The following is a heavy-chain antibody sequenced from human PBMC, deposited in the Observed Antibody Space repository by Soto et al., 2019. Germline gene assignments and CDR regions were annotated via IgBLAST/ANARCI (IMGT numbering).Heavy chain of an antibody. CDR2: IYYSGST. V-gene: IGHV4-61*01. D-gene: IGHD3-22*01. CDR1: CGSVSSCSYY. J-gene: IGHJ4*02. CDR3: ARHHLWLLPHYYFYY. Sequence: PSETLSLTCTVSCGSVSSCSYYWSWIRQPPGKGLEWIGYIYYSGSTNYNPSLKSRVTISVGTSKNQFSLKLSSVTAADTAVYYCARHHLWLLPHYYFYYWGQGTLVTVSS.